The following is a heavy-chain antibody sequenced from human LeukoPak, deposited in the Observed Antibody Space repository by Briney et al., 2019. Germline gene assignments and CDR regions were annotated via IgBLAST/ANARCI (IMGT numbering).Heavy chain of an antibody. CDR3: ARVDTTMATGEFDY. D-gene: IGHD5-18*01. Sequence: QPGGSLRLSCAASGFTLSSCAMHGVRQAPDKGLEWVAVISYDGSNKYYADSVRGRFTISRDNSKNTLYLQMNSLRAEDTAVYYCARVDTTMATGEFDYWGQGTLVTVSS. CDR1: GFTLSSCA. V-gene: IGHV3-30-3*01. CDR2: ISYDGSNK. J-gene: IGHJ4*02.